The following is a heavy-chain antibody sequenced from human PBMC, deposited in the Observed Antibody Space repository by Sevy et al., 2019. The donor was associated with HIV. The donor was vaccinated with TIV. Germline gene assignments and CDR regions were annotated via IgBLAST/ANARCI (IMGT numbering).Heavy chain of an antibody. CDR2: IYYSGST. D-gene: IGHD4-17*01. CDR1: AGSISSSSYY. CDR3: ARMTTGRFHYYYGMDV. Sequence: SETLSLTYTVSAGSISSSSYYWGWIRQPPGKGLEWIGSIYYSGSTYYNPSLKSRVTISVDTSKNQFSLQLSSVTAADTAVYYCARMTTGRFHYYYGMDVWGQGTTVTVSS. V-gene: IGHV4-39*01. J-gene: IGHJ6*02.